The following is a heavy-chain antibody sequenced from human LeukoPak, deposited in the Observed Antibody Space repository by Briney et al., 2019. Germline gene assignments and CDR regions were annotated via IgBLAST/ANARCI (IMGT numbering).Heavy chain of an antibody. D-gene: IGHD5-24*01. Sequence: KPSETLSLTCTVSGGSLSNYYWSWIRQPPGKGLEWIGHFYYSGSTNYNPSLRSRVTISVDTSKNQFSLKLSSVTAADTAVYYCARKEEMATIPFDYWGQGTLVTVSS. CDR1: GGSLSNYY. V-gene: IGHV4-59*12. J-gene: IGHJ4*02. CDR3: ARKEEMATIPFDY. CDR2: FYYSGST.